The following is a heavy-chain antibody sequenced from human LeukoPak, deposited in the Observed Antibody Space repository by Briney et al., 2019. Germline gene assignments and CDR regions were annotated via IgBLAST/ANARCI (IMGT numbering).Heavy chain of an antibody. CDR1: GFSFGTYA. V-gene: IGHV3-23*01. D-gene: IGHD3-22*01. J-gene: IGHJ4*02. CDR2: ISNAAVTT. CDR3: AKLSSVSSPDFDY. Sequence: GGSLRLSCAASGFSFGTYAMTWVRQAPGKGLDWVAIISNAAVTTYHAEPVRGRFTISRDNSKNTLYLQMNSLTVEDTALYYCAKLSSVSSPDFDYWGQGTLVTDSS.